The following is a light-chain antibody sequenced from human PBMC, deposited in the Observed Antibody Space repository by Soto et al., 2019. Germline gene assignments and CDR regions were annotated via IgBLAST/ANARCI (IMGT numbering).Light chain of an antibody. J-gene: IGKJ1*01. CDR2: AAS. Sequence: DIQMTQSPSSLSASVGDRVTITCRASQSISNYLSWYQRKPGKAPKLLIYAASSLQSGVPSRFSGSGSGTDFTLIISSLQPEDFATYYCQQTYSTPWTFGQGTKVEIK. V-gene: IGKV1-39*01. CDR1: QSISNY. CDR3: QQTYSTPWT.